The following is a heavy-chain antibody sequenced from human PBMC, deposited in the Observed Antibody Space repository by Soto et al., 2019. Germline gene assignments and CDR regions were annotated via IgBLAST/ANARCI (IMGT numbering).Heavy chain of an antibody. D-gene: IGHD3-16*01. CDR1: GYIFVNYG. V-gene: IGHV1-18*01. CDR2: ISPYTGNT. J-gene: IGHJ6*02. Sequence: QVQLVQSGDEVKKPGASVKVSCKASGYIFVNYGIAWVRQAPGQGLEWMGWISPYTGNTHSATKIQGRLTMTTDTSTSTAYMDLGRLTSDDPAVYYFVMVDNYVTPTPQDVWGQGTTVTVSS. CDR3: VMVDNYVTPTPQDV.